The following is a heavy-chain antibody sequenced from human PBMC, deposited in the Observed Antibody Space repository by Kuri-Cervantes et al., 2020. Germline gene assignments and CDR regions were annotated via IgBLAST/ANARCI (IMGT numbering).Heavy chain of an antibody. J-gene: IGHJ4*02. CDR2: ISYDGSNK. CDR1: GFTFSSYG. Sequence: GGSLRLSCAASGFTFSSYGMHWVRQAPGKGLEWVAVISYDGSNKYYADSVKGRFTISRDNAKNSLYLQMNSLRDEDTAVYYCARDRAMDDYWGQGTLVTVSS. D-gene: IGHD5-18*01. CDR3: ARDRAMDDY. V-gene: IGHV3-30*03.